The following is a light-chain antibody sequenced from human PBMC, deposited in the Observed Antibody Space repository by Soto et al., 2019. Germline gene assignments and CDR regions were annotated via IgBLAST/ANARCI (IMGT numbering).Light chain of an antibody. Sequence: EIVMTQSPVTVSMSPGERATLSCWAGQSVSSNLAWYQQRPGQAPRLLIYGASTRATGIPARFTGSGSGTEFTLTISSLQFDDSAVYYCQQYNDWWPFGQGTKV. CDR3: QQYNDWWP. V-gene: IGKV3-15*01. J-gene: IGKJ1*01. CDR1: QSVSSN. CDR2: GAS.